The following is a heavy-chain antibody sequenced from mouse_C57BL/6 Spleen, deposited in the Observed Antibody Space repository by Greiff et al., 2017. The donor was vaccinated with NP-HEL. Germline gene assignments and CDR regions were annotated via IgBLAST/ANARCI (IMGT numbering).Heavy chain of an antibody. Sequence: VQLQQPGAELVKPGASVKLSCKASGYTFTSYWMQWVKQRPGQGLEWIGEIDPSDSYTNYNQKFKGKATLTVDTSSSTAYMQLSSLTSEDSAVYYCARAHSNPFAYWGQGTLVTVSA. J-gene: IGHJ3*01. CDR1: GYTFTSYW. V-gene: IGHV1-50*01. D-gene: IGHD2-5*01. CDR3: ARAHSNPFAY. CDR2: IDPSDSYT.